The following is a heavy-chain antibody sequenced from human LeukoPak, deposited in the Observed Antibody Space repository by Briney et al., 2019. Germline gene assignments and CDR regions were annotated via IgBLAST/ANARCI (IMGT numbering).Heavy chain of an antibody. D-gene: IGHD3-16*01. CDR1: GGSISSYY. CDR2: IYYSGST. CDR3: ARDGGKDVLG. V-gene: IGHV4-59*01. J-gene: IGHJ1*01. Sequence: SETLSLTCTVSGGSISSYYWSWIRQPPGKGLEWIGYIYYSGSTNYNPSLKSRLTISVDTSKNQFSLKLSSVTAGDTAVYYCARDGGKDVLGWGQGTLVTVSS.